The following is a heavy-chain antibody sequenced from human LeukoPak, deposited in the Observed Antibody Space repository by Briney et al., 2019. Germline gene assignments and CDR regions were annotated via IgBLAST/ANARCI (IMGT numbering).Heavy chain of an antibody. Sequence: GGSLRLSCAVSGFTFSDYWMSWVRQAPGKGLEWVANIKQDGSEKHYVDSVKGRFTISRDNAKYSLYLQVNSLGGEDTAMYYCVRGGGNVFDYWGQGTLVTVSS. V-gene: IGHV3-7*03. J-gene: IGHJ4*02. CDR2: IKQDGSEK. D-gene: IGHD4-23*01. CDR1: GFTFSDYW. CDR3: VRGGGNVFDY.